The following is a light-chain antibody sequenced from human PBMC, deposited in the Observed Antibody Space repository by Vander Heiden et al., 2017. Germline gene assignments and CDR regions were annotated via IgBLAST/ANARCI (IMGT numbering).Light chain of an antibody. J-gene: IGKJ4*01. CDR1: QGISSY. CDR3: QQFNSYPNT. CDR2: AAS. V-gene: IGKV1-9*01. Sequence: IQLTPSPSSLSASVGDRVTITCRASQGISSYLAWYQQKPGKAPKLLIYAASTLQSGVPSRFSGSGSGTDFTLTISSVQPEDFATYYCQQFNSYPNTFGGGTKVEIK.